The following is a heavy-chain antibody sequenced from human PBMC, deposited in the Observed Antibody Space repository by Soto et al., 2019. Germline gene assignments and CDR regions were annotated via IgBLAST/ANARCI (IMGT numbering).Heavy chain of an antibody. D-gene: IGHD3-10*01. CDR1: RVTFNSYT. Sequence: GASVKATCKASRVTFNSYTSSLVRQAPEQGLECLGRMIPIHGKTNYAQKVQGRVTMNTDHSTSTAYMELRSLRSEDTAVYYCARVPITMVRGVLTALSGWFDPWGEGILVIVSS. V-gene: IGHV1-18*01. J-gene: IGHJ5*02. CDR3: ARVPITMVRGVLTALSGWFDP. CDR2: MIPIHGKT.